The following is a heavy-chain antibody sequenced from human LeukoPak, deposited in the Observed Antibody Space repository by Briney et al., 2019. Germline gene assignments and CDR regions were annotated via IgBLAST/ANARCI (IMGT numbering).Heavy chain of an antibody. J-gene: IGHJ4*02. CDR1: GFTFSSYS. CDR3: AREGYYYDSSGYYF. Sequence: GGSMRLSCAASGFTFSSYSMNWVRQAPGKGLEWVSSISSSSSYIYYADSVKGRFTISRDNAKTSLYLQMNSLRVEDTAVYYCAREGYYYDSSGYYFWGQGALVTVSS. CDR2: ISSSSSYI. V-gene: IGHV3-21*01. D-gene: IGHD3-22*01.